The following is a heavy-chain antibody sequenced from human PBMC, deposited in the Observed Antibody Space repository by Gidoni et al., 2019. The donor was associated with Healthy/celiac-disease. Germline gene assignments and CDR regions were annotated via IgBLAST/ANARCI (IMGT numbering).Heavy chain of an antibody. J-gene: IGHJ4*02. V-gene: IGHV4-31*03. CDR1: VGSITSGGYY. CDR3: ARGRDASVATELDY. CDR2: IYYSGST. D-gene: IGHD5-12*01. Sequence: QVQLQESGPGLVKPSQPLSPPCTVSVGSITSGGYYWSWIRQHPGKGLEWIGYIYYSGSTYYNPSRKSRVTISVDTSKNQFSLKLSSVTAADTAVYYCARGRDASVATELDYWGQGTLVTVSS.